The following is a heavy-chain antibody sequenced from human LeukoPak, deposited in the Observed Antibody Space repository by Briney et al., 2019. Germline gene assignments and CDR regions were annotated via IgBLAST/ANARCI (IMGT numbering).Heavy chain of an antibody. CDR3: TRFSAYGHMDV. CDR2: IRSKANSYAT. CDR1: VFTFSGSA. J-gene: IGHJ6*03. Sequence: GGSLRLSCAASVFTFSGSAMHWVRQASGNGVGGVGRIRSKANSYATAYAASVKGRFTISRDDSKNTAYLQMNSLKTEDTAVYYCTRFSAYGHMDVWGKRTTVTVSS. V-gene: IGHV3-73*01. D-gene: IGHD3-3*01.